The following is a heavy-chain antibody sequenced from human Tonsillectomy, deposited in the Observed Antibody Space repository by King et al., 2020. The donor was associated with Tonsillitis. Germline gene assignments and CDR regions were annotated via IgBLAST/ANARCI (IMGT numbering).Heavy chain of an antibody. CDR2: ISEDGNTK. J-gene: IGHJ3*02. CDR1: TFTFSTYP. Sequence: VQLVESGGGVVQPGRSLRLSCAASTFTFSTYPMHWVRQAPGKGLEWVAVISEDGNTKYYTDSVKGRFTIPRDKSKKTLYLQMNSLRAEDTAVYYCSRDTHKYSASWSYTFHIWGQGTMVTVSS. V-gene: IGHV3-30-3*01. CDR3: SRDTHKYSASWSYTFHI. D-gene: IGHD6-13*01.